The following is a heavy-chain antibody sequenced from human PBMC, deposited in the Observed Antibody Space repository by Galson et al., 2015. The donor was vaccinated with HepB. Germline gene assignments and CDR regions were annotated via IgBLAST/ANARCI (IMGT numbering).Heavy chain of an antibody. CDR2: IIPIFGTA. D-gene: IGHD3-3*01. V-gene: IGHV1-69*13. CDR1: GGTFSSYA. J-gene: IGHJ5*02. CDR3: ASRSWSGYVFDP. Sequence: SVKVSCKASGGTFSSYAISWVRQAPGQGLEWMGGIIPIFGTANYAQKFQGRVTITADESTSTAYMELSSLRSEDTAVYYCASRSWSGYVFDPWGQGTLVTVSS.